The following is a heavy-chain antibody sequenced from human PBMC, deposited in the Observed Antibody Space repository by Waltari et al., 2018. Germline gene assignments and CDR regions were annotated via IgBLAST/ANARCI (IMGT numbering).Heavy chain of an antibody. CDR3: ANTAAGAFDI. Sequence: EVQLLESGGGLVQPGGSLRLSCAASGFTFSSYAMSWVRQAPGKGLDWVSVSYSGGSTYYADSVKGRFTISRDNSKNTLYLQMNSLRAEDTAVYYCANTAAGAFDIWGQGTMVTVSS. D-gene: IGHD6-13*01. CDR2: SYSGGST. V-gene: IGHV3-23*03. CDR1: GFTFSSYA. J-gene: IGHJ3*02.